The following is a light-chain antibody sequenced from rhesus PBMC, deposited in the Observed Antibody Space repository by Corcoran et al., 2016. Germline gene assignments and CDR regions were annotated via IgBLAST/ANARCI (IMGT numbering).Light chain of an antibody. J-gene: IGKJ2*01. CDR2: GAS. CDR1: QSVSSY. V-gene: IGKV3-10*01. Sequence: QVILTQSPATLSLSPGERATLSCRASQSVSSYLAWYQQKPGQAPRLLIDGASSRATGIPARFSGSGSGTDFPLTISSLGPEDVGVYHCYQHSSGYSFGQGTKVEIK. CDR3: YQHSSGYS.